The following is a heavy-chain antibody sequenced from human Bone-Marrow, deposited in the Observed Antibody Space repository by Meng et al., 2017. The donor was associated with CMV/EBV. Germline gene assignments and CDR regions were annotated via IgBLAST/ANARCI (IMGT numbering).Heavy chain of an antibody. CDR2: INHSGST. V-gene: IGHV4-34*01. J-gene: IGHJ4*02. D-gene: IGHD6-6*01. CDR1: GGSFSGYY. Sequence: SETLSLTCAVYGGSFSGYYWSWIRQPPGKGLEWIGEINHSGSTNYNPSLKSRVTISVDTSKNQFSLKLSSVTAADTAVYYCARLPYSSSSYIDYWGQGTLVTVSS. CDR3: ARLPYSSSSYIDY.